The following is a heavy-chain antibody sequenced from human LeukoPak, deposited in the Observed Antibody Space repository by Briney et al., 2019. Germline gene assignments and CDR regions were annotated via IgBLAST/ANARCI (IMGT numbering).Heavy chain of an antibody. V-gene: IGHV3-23*01. D-gene: IGHD6-13*01. CDR3: ASRLRIAAAGSGNNY. Sequence: GGSLRLSCAASGFTFSSYAMSWVRQAPGKGLEWVSAISGSGGSTYYADSVKGRFTISRDNSKNTLYLQMNSLRAEDTAVYYCASRLRIAAAGSGNNYWGQGTLVTVSS. CDR1: GFTFSSYA. CDR2: ISGSGGST. J-gene: IGHJ4*02.